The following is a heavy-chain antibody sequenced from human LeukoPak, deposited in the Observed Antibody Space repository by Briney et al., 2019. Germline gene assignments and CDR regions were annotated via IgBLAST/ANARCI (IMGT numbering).Heavy chain of an antibody. CDR3: ARDATPPGLIFDS. Sequence: GGSLRLSCEASGFTFSSFWMNWVRQAPGKGLEWVASINQDGNEKTYVDSVKGRFTTSRDSAKNSLFLQMNSLRAEDTAVYFCARDATPPGLIFDSWGQGTLVTVSS. V-gene: IGHV3-7*05. D-gene: IGHD1-14*01. CDR2: INQDGNEK. J-gene: IGHJ4*02. CDR1: GFTFSSFW.